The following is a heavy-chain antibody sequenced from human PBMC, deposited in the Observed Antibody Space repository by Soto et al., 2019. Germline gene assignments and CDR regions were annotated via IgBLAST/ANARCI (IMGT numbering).Heavy chain of an antibody. CDR3: ARGGPITIRWLRFDP. J-gene: IGHJ5*02. D-gene: IGHD3-10*01. V-gene: IGHV4-34*01. CDR1: GGSFSGYY. CDR2: INHSGST. Sequence: QVQLQQWGAGLLKPSETLSLTCAVYGGSFSGYYWSWIRQPPGKGLEWIGEINHSGSTNYNPFLKSRVTISVDTSKNQFSLKLSSVTAADTAVYYCARGGPITIRWLRFDPWGQGTLVTVSS.